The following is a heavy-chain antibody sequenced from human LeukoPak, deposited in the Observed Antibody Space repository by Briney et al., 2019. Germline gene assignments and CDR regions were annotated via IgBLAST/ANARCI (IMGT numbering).Heavy chain of an antibody. V-gene: IGHV3-7*01. J-gene: IGHJ4*02. Sequence: GGSLRLSCAASGFTFSSYWMSWMRQAPGKGLEWVANIKYDGNEEYYVDSVKGRFTISGDNAKNSLYLQLNSLRVEDTAVYYCKSGGAAPGSFDYWGQGTLVTVSP. CDR1: GFTFSSYW. CDR3: KSGGAAPGSFDY. D-gene: IGHD1-1*01. CDR2: IKYDGNEE.